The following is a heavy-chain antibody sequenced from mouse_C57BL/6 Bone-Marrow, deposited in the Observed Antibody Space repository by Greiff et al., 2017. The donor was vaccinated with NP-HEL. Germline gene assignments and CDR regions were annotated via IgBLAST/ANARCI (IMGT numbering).Heavy chain of an antibody. D-gene: IGHD2-3*01. J-gene: IGHJ2*01. CDR2: INPSNGGT. Sequence: QVQLKQPGTELVKPGTSVKLSCKSSGYTFTSYWMHWVKQRPGQGLEWIGNINPSNGGTNYNQKFKGKSTLTVDKSSSTAYMQLSSLTSEDSAVYYCARGDGYYGEYFDYWGQGTTLTVSS. CDR1: GYTFTSYW. CDR3: ARGDGYYGEYFDY. V-gene: IGHV1-53*01.